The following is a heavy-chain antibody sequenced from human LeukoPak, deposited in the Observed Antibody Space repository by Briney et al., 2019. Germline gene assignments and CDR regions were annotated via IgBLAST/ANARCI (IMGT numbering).Heavy chain of an antibody. CDR1: GFTFSSYS. D-gene: IGHD2-2*02. CDR2: ISSSSSYI. CDR3: ARDCSSTSCYNRIDY. V-gene: IGHV3-21*01. J-gene: IGHJ4*02. Sequence: GGSLRLSCAASGFTFSSYSMNWVRQAPGKGLEWVSSISSSSSYIYYADSVKGRFTISRDNAKNSPYLQMSSLRAEDTAVYYCARDCSSTSCYNRIDYWGQGTLVTVSS.